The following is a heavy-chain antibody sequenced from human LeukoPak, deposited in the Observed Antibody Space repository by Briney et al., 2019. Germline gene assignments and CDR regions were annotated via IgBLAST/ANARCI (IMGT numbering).Heavy chain of an antibody. CDR3: AKEMASRRPFDC. Sequence: GGSLRLSCAASEFTLSSYGMAWVRQAPGKGPEWVSAIGHGGTTYYTDPVRGRFTISRDNSKNTLYLQMNSLRGEDTAVYYCAKEMASRRPFDCWGQGTLVTVSS. CDR1: EFTLSSYG. CDR2: IGHGGTT. V-gene: IGHV3-23*01. D-gene: IGHD5-24*01. J-gene: IGHJ4*02.